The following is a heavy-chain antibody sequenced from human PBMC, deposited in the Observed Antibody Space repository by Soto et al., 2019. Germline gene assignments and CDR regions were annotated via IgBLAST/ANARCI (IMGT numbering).Heavy chain of an antibody. CDR1: GYSFTSYW. Sequence: GESLKISCKGSGYSFTSYWIGWVRQMPGKGLEWMGIIYPSDSYTNYSPSFQGHVTLSVDKSISTAYLQWNSLKASDTAMYYCARQGYCSGGRCFSGNWFDPWGQGTLVTVSS. CDR2: IYPSDSYT. D-gene: IGHD2-15*01. V-gene: IGHV5-51*01. J-gene: IGHJ5*02. CDR3: ARQGYCSGGRCFSGNWFDP.